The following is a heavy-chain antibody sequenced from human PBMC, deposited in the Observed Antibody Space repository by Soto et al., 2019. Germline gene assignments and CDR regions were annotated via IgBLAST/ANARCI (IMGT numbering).Heavy chain of an antibody. CDR3: ARKRPWICFDI. Sequence: QVQRVQSGAEVKKPGASVKVSCKASGYTFTSYDINWVRQATGQGLEWMGWMNPNSGNTGYAQKFQGRVTMTRNTSRSTAYMELSRLTSEAMAVYYCARKRPWICFDIWGQGTMVNRSS. V-gene: IGHV1-8*01. CDR1: GYTFTSYD. CDR2: MNPNSGNT. J-gene: IGHJ3*02. D-gene: IGHD2-2*03.